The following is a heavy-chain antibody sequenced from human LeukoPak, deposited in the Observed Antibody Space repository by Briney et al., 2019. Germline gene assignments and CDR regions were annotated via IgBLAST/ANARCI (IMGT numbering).Heavy chain of an antibody. V-gene: IGHV4-59*08. J-gene: IGHJ4*02. CDR3: ARARPVAGTRSIFDY. CDR1: GGSISSYY. D-gene: IGHD6-19*01. CDR2: IYYSGST. Sequence: SETLSLTCTVSGGSISSYYWSWIRQPPGKGLEWIGYIYYSGSTNYNPSLKSRVTISVDTSRNQSSLKLSSVTAADTAVYYCARARPVAGTRSIFDYWGQGTLVTVSS.